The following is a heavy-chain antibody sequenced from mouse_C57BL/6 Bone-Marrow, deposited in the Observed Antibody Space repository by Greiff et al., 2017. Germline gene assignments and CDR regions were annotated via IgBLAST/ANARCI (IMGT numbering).Heavy chain of an antibody. V-gene: IGHV14-4*01. J-gene: IGHJ1*03. CDR3: TTLGPHWYFDV. D-gene: IGHD4-1*01. CDR2: IDPENGDP. Sequence: VQLKQSGAELVRPGASVKLSCTASGFNIQDDYMHWVKQRPEQGLEWIGWIDPENGDPEYASKFQGKATITADTSSNTAYLQLSSLTSEDTAVYYCTTLGPHWYFDVWGTGTTVTVSS. CDR1: GFNIQDDY.